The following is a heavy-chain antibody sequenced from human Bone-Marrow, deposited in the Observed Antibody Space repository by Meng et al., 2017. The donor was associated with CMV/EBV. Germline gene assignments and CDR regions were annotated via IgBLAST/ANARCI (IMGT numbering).Heavy chain of an antibody. J-gene: IGHJ5*02. CDR3: PSASQGTYCSSTSCRRGGWFDP. Sequence: GESLKISCTGSGYSFTSYWIGWVRQMPGKGLEWMGIIYPGDADTRYSLSIQGQVTISADKSISTAYLQWSSLKASDTAMYYCPSASQGTYCSSTSCRRGGWFDPWGQGTLVTVSS. CDR2: IYPGDADT. CDR1: GYSFTSYW. V-gene: IGHV5-51*01. D-gene: IGHD2-2*01.